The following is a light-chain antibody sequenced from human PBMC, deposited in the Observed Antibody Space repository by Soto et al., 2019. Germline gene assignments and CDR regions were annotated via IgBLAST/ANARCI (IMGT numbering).Light chain of an antibody. V-gene: IGKV1-6*01. CDR2: AAS. CDR1: RDVGSD. Sequence: QMTHSPSSMSASVREKIIINCRASRDVGSDVSLYQQKPGQAPKLLIYAASNLYTGVPSRFSGSRSGTEFTLTISSLQPEDFASYYCLQDYGDSWTFGQGTKVDIK. CDR3: LQDYGDSWT. J-gene: IGKJ1*01.